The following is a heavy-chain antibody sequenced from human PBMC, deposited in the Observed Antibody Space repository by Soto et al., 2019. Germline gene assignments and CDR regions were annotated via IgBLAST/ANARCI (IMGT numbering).Heavy chain of an antibody. CDR2: ISAYNGNT. D-gene: IGHD5-12*01. CDR3: ARDGYNSFDY. V-gene: IGHV1-18*01. Sequence: ASVKLSCKASGYSFTSYDINWVRQATGQGLEWMGWISAYNGNTNYAQKLQGRVTMTTDTSTSTAYMELRSLRSDDTAVYYCARDGYNSFDYWGQGTLVTVSS. CDR1: GYSFTSYD. J-gene: IGHJ4*02.